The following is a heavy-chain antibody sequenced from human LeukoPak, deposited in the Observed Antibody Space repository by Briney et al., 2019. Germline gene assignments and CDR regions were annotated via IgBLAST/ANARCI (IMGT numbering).Heavy chain of an antibody. CDR3: ARLGEKTVTATLYYFDY. CDR2: INPNSGGT. Sequence: GASVKVSCKASGYTFTGYYMHWVRQAPGQGLEWMGWINPNSGGTNYAQKFQGRVTMTRDTSISTAYMELRSLRSDDTAVYYCARLGEKTVTATLYYFDYWGQGTLVSVSS. J-gene: IGHJ4*02. CDR1: GYTFTGYY. D-gene: IGHD2-21*02. V-gene: IGHV1-2*02.